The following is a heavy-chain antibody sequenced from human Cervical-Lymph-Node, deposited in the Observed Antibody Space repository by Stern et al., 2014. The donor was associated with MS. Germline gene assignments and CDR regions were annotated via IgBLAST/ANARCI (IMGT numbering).Heavy chain of an antibody. CDR3: ARIYCSGDECYHSFDT. CDR1: GYRFSTFY. Sequence: QVQLVQSGAEVKKPGASVKVSCKASGYRFSTFYLHWLRQAPGQGLQWIGRIDPCSGATNSSQTFQGRLTMTRDRSIATAYLELSGLRSDYTAVYYCARIYCSGDECYHSFDTWGQVTLVTVSS. D-gene: IGHD3-16*02. CDR2: IDPCSGAT. V-gene: IGHV1-2*06. J-gene: IGHJ4*02.